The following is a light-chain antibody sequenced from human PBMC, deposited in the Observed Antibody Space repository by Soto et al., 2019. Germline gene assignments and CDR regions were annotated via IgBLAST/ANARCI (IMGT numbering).Light chain of an antibody. CDR2: RNN. CDR1: NSNIGSNY. J-gene: IGLJ1*01. CDR3: AAWDDSLSGFYV. Sequence: QSALTQPPSASGTPGQRVTISCSGSNSNIGSNYVHWYQHLPGTAPKLLIYRNNQRPSGVPDRFFGSKSGTSASLAISGLRSEDDADYYCAAWDDSLSGFYVFGTGTKVNV. V-gene: IGLV1-47*01.